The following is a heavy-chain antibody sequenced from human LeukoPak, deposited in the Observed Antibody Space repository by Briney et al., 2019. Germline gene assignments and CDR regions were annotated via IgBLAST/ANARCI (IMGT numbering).Heavy chain of an antibody. CDR1: GGSISSHY. Sequence: SETLSLTCTVSGGSISSHYWSWIRQPPGKGLEWIGYIYYSGSAHYNPSLKGRVTISVDTSKNQFSLKLSSVTAADTAVYYCARDREGLAYFDYWGQGTLVTVSS. J-gene: IGHJ4*02. CDR2: IYYSGSA. CDR3: ARDREGLAYFDY. V-gene: IGHV4-59*11. D-gene: IGHD3/OR15-3a*01.